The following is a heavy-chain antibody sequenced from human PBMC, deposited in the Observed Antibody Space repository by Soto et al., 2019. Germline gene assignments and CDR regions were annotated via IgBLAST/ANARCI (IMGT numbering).Heavy chain of an antibody. J-gene: IGHJ4*02. V-gene: IGHV4-31*03. Sequence: QVQLQESGPELVKSSQTLSLTCTVTNGSISTNGHYWTALRHRPGKGLEWIAYIYYTWNSYYNPSLKSRLTISIDTTKNPFSLTLGSVTAADTAVYYCAREQWGFDSWGQGTLVTGSS. CDR3: AREQWGFDS. CDR1: NGSISTNGHY. CDR2: IYYTWNS. D-gene: IGHD6-19*01.